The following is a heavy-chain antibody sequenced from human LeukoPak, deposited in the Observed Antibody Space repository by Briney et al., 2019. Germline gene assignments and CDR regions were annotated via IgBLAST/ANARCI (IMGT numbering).Heavy chain of an antibody. D-gene: IGHD2-15*01. V-gene: IGHV1-2*02. CDR1: GGTFSSYA. Sequence: ASVKVSCKASGGTFSSYAISWVRQAPGQGLEWTGGIIPNSGGTNYAQKFQGRVTMTRDTSISTAYMELSRLRSDDTAVYYCARAGYPGYMDVWGKGTTVTVSS. CDR3: ARAGYPGYMDV. CDR2: IIPNSGGT. J-gene: IGHJ6*03.